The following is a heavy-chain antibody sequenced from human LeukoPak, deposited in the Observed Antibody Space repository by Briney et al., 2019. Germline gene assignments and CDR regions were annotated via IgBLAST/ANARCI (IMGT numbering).Heavy chain of an antibody. D-gene: IGHD3-22*01. V-gene: IGHV1-24*01. J-gene: IGHJ5*02. CDR3: ARDTYYYDSSGYYSYNWFDP. Sequence: GASVTVSCKVSGYTLTELSMHWVRQAPGKGLEWMGGFDPEDGETIYAQKFQGRVTITADESTSTAYMELSSLRSEDTAVYYCARDTYYYDSSGYYSYNWFDPWGQGTLVTVSS. CDR1: GYTLTELS. CDR2: FDPEDGET.